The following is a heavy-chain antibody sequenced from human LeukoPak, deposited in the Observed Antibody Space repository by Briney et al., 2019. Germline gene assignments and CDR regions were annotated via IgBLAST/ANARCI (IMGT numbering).Heavy chain of an antibody. J-gene: IGHJ4*02. CDR1: GGPISSSNW. V-gene: IGHV4-4*02. CDR2: IYHSGST. CDR3: ARGRIAAAGEFDY. Sequence: SGTLSLTCAVSGGPISSSNWWSWVRQPPGKGLEWIGEIYHSGSTNYNPSLKSRVTISVDKSKNQFSLKLSSVTAADTAVYYCARGRIAAAGEFDYWGQGTLVTVSS. D-gene: IGHD6-13*01.